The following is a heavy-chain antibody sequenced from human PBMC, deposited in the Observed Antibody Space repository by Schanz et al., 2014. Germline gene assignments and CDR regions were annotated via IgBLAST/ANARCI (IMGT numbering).Heavy chain of an antibody. V-gene: IGHV3-48*01. CDR3: AKVREWWPYYFDY. CDR1: GFSFSDYS. CDR2: IKISGDV. Sequence: EVQLVESGGGLVQSGGSLRLSCAASGFSFSDYSMNWVRQAPGKGLEWISYIKISGDVFYTDSVKGRFTISRDNSDNTLFLQINSLRAEDTAVYYCAKVREWWPYYFDYWGQGTLVTVSS. J-gene: IGHJ4*02. D-gene: IGHD2-15*01.